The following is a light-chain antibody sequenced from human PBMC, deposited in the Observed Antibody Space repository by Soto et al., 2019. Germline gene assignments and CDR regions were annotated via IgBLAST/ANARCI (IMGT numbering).Light chain of an antibody. V-gene: IGKV1-12*01. Sequence: DIQMTQSPSSVSASVGDRVTITCRASQGISNWLAWYQQQSGKAPKLLIYAASSLQSGVPSRFSGGGSGTHFTLIISSLQPEDFATYYCQQTNTFLPLTFGGGTKVEIK. J-gene: IGKJ4*01. CDR2: AAS. CDR3: QQTNTFLPLT. CDR1: QGISNW.